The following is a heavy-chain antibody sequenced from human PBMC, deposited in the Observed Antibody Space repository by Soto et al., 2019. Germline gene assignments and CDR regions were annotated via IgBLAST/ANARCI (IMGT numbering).Heavy chain of an antibody. D-gene: IGHD3-10*01. CDR3: VTSTKDLTDHYYLHGMDV. CDR2: IKSKSDGGTT. Sequence: EVQLVESGGGLAKPGGSLRLSCAASGFTFSNAWMNCVRQGPGKGREWVGRIKSKSDGGTTDYAAPVKGRFTISRDDSRNTLYLQMSSLKTEDTALYYCVTSTKDLTDHYYLHGMDVWGQGTTVTVSS. CDR1: GFTFSNAW. J-gene: IGHJ6*02. V-gene: IGHV3-15*07.